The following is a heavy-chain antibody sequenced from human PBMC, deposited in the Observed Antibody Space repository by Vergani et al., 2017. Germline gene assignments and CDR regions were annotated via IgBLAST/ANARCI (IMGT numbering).Heavy chain of an antibody. D-gene: IGHD6-13*01. Sequence: EVQLVQSGAEVKKPGESLKISCKGSGYSFTSYWIGWVRHRPGKGLEWMWIIYPGDSDTRYSPSFQGQVTISADKSSSTAYLQWSSLKASDTAVYYCARRAYSSSWSFDYWGQGTLVTVSS. V-gene: IGHV5-51*01. CDR2: IYPGDSDT. CDR3: ARRAYSSSWSFDY. J-gene: IGHJ4*02. CDR1: GYSFTSYW.